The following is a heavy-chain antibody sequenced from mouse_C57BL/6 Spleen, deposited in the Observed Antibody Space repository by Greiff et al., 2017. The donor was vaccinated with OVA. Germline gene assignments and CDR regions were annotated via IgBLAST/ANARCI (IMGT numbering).Heavy chain of an antibody. CDR3: ARWETAQATYAY. Sequence: QVQLQQSGPELVKPGASVKISCKASGYAFSSSWMNWVKQRPGKGLEWIGRIYPGDGDTNYNGKFKGRATLTADKSSSTAYMQLSSLKSEDAAVYFCARWETAQATYAYWGQGTLVTVSA. V-gene: IGHV1-82*01. J-gene: IGHJ3*01. CDR2: IYPGDGDT. CDR1: GYAFSSSW. D-gene: IGHD3-2*02.